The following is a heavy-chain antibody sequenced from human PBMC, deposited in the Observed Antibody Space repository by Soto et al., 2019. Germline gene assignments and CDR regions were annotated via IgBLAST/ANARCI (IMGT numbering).Heavy chain of an antibody. D-gene: IGHD6-19*01. CDR1: GLIFSDYH. CDR2: IRRKANSYTT. CDR3: AMLGGWSGGSNDMDV. Sequence: EVQLVESGGGLVQPGGSLRLSCAASGLIFSDYHMDWVRQAPGKGLEWVGRIRRKANSYTTEYAASVKGRFTISRDGSKNSLYLQMNRLKTEDTAVYYCAMLGGWSGGSNDMDVWGQGTTVNVSS. J-gene: IGHJ6*02. V-gene: IGHV3-72*01.